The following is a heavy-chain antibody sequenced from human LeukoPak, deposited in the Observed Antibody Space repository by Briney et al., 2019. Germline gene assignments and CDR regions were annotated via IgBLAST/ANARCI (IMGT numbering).Heavy chain of an antibody. Sequence: SVKVSCKASGGTFSSYVISWVRQAPGQGLEWMGRIIPIFGTANYAQKFQGRVTITTDESTSTAYMELSSLRSEDTAVYYCARDLTDRDGYNSNWFDPWGQGTLVTVSS. CDR2: IIPIFGTA. V-gene: IGHV1-69*05. CDR3: ARDLTDRDGYNSNWFDP. CDR1: GGTFSSYV. D-gene: IGHD5-24*01. J-gene: IGHJ5*02.